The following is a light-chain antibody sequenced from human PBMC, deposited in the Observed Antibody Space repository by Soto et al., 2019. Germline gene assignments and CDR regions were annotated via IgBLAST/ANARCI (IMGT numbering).Light chain of an antibody. Sequence: DIQLTQSPSFLSASVGDRLTITCRASQDIRSSLAWYQQKPGKAPNLLIYTVSTLQSGVPSRFSGRRSGTEFNPTISSLQPEDFAPSYCQQFNSSPFTFGGGNKVEI. CDR2: TVS. CDR3: QQFNSSPFT. CDR1: QDIRSS. V-gene: IGKV1-9*01. J-gene: IGKJ4*01.